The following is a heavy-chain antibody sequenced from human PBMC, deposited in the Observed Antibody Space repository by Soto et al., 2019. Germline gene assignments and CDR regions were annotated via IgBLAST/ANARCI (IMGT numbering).Heavy chain of an antibody. CDR1: GGSISSGGYY. V-gene: IGHV4-31*03. D-gene: IGHD3-10*01. CDR2: IYYSGST. Sequence: PSDTLSLTCTVSGGSISSGGYYWSWIRQHPGKGLEWIGYIYYSGSTYYNPSLKSRVTISVDTSKNQFSLKLSSMTAADTAVYYCARGRLLWFWEDEQVLDVRGQGTTVTVSS. CDR3: ARGRLLWFWEDEQVLDV. J-gene: IGHJ6*02.